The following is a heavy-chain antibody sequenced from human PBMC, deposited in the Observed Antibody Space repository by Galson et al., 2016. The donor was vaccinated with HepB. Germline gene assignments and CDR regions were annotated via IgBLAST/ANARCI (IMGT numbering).Heavy chain of an antibody. CDR1: AYTFTTYG. CDR2: ISAYDGVT. V-gene: IGHV1-18*01. D-gene: IGHD6-13*01. CDR3: ARGLSATAAFDI. Sequence: SVKVSCKASAYTFTTYGIHWVRQAPGQGLQWMGWISAYDGVTNYAQKLQGRVSMTTDTSTSTAYMELRSLRSDDTAVYYCARGLSATAAFDIWGQGTMVTVSS. J-gene: IGHJ3*02.